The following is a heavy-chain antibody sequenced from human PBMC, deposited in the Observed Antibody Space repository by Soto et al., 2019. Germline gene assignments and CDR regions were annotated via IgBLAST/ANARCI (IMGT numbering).Heavy chain of an antibody. Sequence: ASVKVSCKASGYTFTSYYMHWVRQAPGQGLEWMGIINPSGGSTSYAQKFQGRVTMTRDTSTSTVYMELSSLRSEDTAVYYCASAAPLGYDYGDDGGFDYWGQGTLVTVSS. CDR2: INPSGGST. CDR3: ASAAPLGYDYGDDGGFDY. V-gene: IGHV1-46*01. D-gene: IGHD4-17*01. CDR1: GYTFTSYY. J-gene: IGHJ4*02.